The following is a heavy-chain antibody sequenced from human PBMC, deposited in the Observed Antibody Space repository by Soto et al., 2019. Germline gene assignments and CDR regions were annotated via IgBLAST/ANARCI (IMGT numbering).Heavy chain of an antibody. Sequence: SVKVSCKASGGTFSSYAISWVRQAPGQGLEWMGGIIPIFGTANYAQKFQGRVTITADKSTSTAYMELSSLRSEDTAVYYCARVGLLDLRGFYGMDIWGQGTTVTVSS. D-gene: IGHD1-7*01. CDR3: ARVGLLDLRGFYGMDI. CDR2: IIPIFGTA. J-gene: IGHJ6*02. CDR1: GGTFSSYA. V-gene: IGHV1-69*06.